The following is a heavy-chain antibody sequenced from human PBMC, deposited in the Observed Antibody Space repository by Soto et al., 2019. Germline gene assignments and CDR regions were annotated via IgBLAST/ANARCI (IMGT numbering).Heavy chain of an antibody. CDR1: GGTFSSYA. J-gene: IGHJ5*02. D-gene: IGHD6-13*01. CDR3: ARNAPAAGTIIGWFDP. CDR2: IIPIFGTA. V-gene: IGHV1-69*01. Sequence: QVQLVQSGAEVKKPGSSVKVSCKASGGTFSSYAISWVRQAPGQWLEWMGGIIPIFGTANYAQKFQGRVTITADESTSTAYMELSSLRSEDTAVYYCARNAPAAGTIIGWFDPWGQGTLVTVSS.